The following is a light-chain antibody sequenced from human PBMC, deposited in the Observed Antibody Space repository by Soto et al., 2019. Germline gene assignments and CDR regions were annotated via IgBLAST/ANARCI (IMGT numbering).Light chain of an antibody. CDR2: KAS. Sequence: DIVMTHSPPTLSASVRDRVTITCRASQSISNWLAWYQQKPGKAAKLLIYKASSLESGVPSRFSGSGSGKEFTLTISSLQPDDFATYYCQQYNSSFGQGTKVDIK. V-gene: IGKV1-5*03. CDR1: QSISNW. J-gene: IGKJ2*01. CDR3: QQYNSS.